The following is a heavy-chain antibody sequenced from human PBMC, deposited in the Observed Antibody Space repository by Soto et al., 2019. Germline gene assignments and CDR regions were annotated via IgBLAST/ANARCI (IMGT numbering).Heavy chain of an antibody. CDR2: ISGSGGST. CDR3: AKDRIRIVATRKISYMDV. D-gene: IGHD5-12*01. CDR1: GFTFSSYA. Sequence: GGSLRLSCAASGFTFSSYAMSWVRQAPGKGLEWVSAISGSGGSTYYADSVKGRFTISRDNSKNTLYLQMNSLRAEDTAVYYCAKDRIRIVATRKISYMDVWGKGTTVTVSS. J-gene: IGHJ6*03. V-gene: IGHV3-23*01.